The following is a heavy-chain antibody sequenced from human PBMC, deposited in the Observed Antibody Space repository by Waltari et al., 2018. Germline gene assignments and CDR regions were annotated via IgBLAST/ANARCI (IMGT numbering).Heavy chain of an antibody. CDR2: INHSGST. Sequence: QVQLQQWGAGLLKPSETLSLTCAVYGGSFSGYYWSWISQPPGKGLEWIGEINHSGSTNPIPALKSRVTISVDTSKNQFSLKLSSLTAADTAVYYCARSTVAVAMTGDFDYWGQGTLVTVSS. CDR3: ARSTVAVAMTGDFDY. J-gene: IGHJ4*02. CDR1: GGSFSGYY. V-gene: IGHV4-34*01. D-gene: IGHD6-19*01.